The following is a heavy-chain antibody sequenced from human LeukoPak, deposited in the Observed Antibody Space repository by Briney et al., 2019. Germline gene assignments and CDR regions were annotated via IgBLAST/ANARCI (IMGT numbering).Heavy chain of an antibody. D-gene: IGHD3-3*01. V-gene: IGHV4-34*01. J-gene: IGHJ6*02. Sequence: SETLSLTCAVYGGSFSGYYWSWIRQPPGKGLEWIGEINHSGSTNYNPSLKSRVTLSVDTSKNQFSLRLRSVTAAETAVYYCARNTYYDFWSGCYYYYYGMDVWGQGTTVTVSS. CDR2: INHSGST. CDR1: GGSFSGYY. CDR3: ARNTYYDFWSGCYYYYYGMDV.